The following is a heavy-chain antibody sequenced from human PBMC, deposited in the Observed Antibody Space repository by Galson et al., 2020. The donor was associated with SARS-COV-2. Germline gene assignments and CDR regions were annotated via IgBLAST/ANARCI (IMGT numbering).Heavy chain of an antibody. V-gene: IGHV3-33*01. CDR3: VRGEEYSSSSIFYYYYYYALDV. CDR2: IWYDGSNK. Sequence: SLRLSCAASGFSFSTYGMHWVRQAPGKGLEWVALIWYDGSNKYYADSVKGRFTISRDNYRNTVSLEMNSLRAEDTALYYCVRGEEYSSSSIFYYYYYYALDVWGHGTTVTVSS. J-gene: IGHJ6*02. D-gene: IGHD6-6*01. CDR1: GFSFSTYG.